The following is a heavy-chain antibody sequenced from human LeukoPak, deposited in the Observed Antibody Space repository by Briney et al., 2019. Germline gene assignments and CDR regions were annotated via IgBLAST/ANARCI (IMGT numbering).Heavy chain of an antibody. V-gene: IGHV4-59*01. CDR2: IYYSGST. D-gene: IGHD6-13*01. J-gene: IGHJ4*02. Sequence: SETLSLTCTVSGGSIGSYYWSWIRQPPGKGLEWIGYIYYSGSTNYNPSLKSRVISVDTSKNQFSLKLSSVTAADTAVYYCARGWYYFDYWGQGTLVTVSS. CDR3: ARGWYYFDY. CDR1: GGSIGSYY.